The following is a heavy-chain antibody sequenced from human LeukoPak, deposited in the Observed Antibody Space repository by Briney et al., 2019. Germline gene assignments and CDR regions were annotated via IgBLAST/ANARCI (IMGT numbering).Heavy chain of an antibody. V-gene: IGHV1-18*01. D-gene: IGHD2-2*01. CDR2: ISTYNDNT. CDR3: ARGPGYCGGTSCYLDY. CDR1: GYTFTSYA. J-gene: IGHJ4*02. Sequence: GASVKVSCKASGYTFTSYAFSWVRQAPGQGLEWMGWISTYNDNTNYAQKFQGRVTMTTDTSTSTAYMELRSLRSDDTAVYYCARGPGYCGGTSCYLDYWGQGTLVNVST.